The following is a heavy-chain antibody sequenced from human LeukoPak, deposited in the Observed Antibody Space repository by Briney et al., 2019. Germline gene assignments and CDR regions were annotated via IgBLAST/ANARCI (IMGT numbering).Heavy chain of an antibody. CDR3: ARHFDYESTTYYSAYDY. CDR1: GGSFSTYY. J-gene: IGHJ4*02. D-gene: IGHD3-22*01. Sequence: SETLSRTCVVYGGSFSTYYWSWIRQPPGKGLEWIGEINHSGSTNYNPSLKRRVTISVDTSKNQFSLKLSSVTAADTAVYYCARHFDYESTTYYSAYDYWGQGTLVTVSS. CDR2: INHSGST. V-gene: IGHV4-34*01.